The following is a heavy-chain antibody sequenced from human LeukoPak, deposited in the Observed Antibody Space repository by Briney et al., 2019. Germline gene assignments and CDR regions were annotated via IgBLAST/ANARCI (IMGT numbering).Heavy chain of an antibody. CDR2: ISSSSSYI. J-gene: IGHJ4*02. CDR1: GFTFENYA. CDR3: ARVASNLDY. Sequence: GGSLRLSCAASGFTFENYAMGWVRQTPGKGLEWVSSISSSSSYIYYADSVKGRFTISRDNAKNSLYLQMNSLRAEDTAVYYCARVASNLDYWGQGTLVTVSS. V-gene: IGHV3-21*01. D-gene: IGHD4-11*01.